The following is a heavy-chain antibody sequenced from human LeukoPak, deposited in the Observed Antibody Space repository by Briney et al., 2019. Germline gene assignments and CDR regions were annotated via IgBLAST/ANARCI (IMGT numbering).Heavy chain of an antibody. CDR2: IHYSGSI. D-gene: IGHD5-18*01. V-gene: IGHV4-59*01. CDR3: ARSVDIAMVTFDY. CDR1: GGSISTYY. J-gene: IGHJ4*02. Sequence: SETLSLTCTVSGGSISTYYWSWIRQPPGKGLEWVGYIHYSGSIKYNPSLKSRVTISLGTSKNQFSLRLSSVTAADTAVYYCARSVDIAMVTFDYWGQGTLVTVSS.